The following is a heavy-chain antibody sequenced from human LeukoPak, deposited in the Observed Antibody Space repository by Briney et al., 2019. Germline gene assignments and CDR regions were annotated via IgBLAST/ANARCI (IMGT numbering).Heavy chain of an antibody. V-gene: IGHV3-11*04. CDR3: ARGRRAFDI. CDR1: GFTFSDYY. Sequence: PGGSLRLSCAVSGFTFSDYYMSWIRQAPGKGLEWVAYISSGGSTISHADSVKGRFTISRDNAENSLYLQMNSLRAEDTAVYYCARGRRAFDIWGQGTMVTVSS. J-gene: IGHJ3*02. CDR2: ISSGGSTI.